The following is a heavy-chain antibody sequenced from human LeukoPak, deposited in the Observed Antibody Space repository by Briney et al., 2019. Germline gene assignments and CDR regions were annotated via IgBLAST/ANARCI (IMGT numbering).Heavy chain of an antibody. D-gene: IGHD6-13*01. J-gene: IGHJ4*02. CDR3: ARAGYSSSWYFDY. Sequence: ETLSLTCTVSGGSISSYYWSWIRQPPGKGLEWIGYIYYSGSTNYNPSLKSRVTISVDTSKNQFSLKLSSVTAADTAVYYCARAGYSSSWYFDYWGQGTLVTVSS. V-gene: IGHV4-59*01. CDR2: IYYSGST. CDR1: GGSISSYY.